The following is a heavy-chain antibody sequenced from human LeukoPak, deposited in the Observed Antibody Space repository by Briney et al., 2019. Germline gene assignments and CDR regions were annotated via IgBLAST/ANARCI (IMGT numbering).Heavy chain of an antibody. J-gene: IGHJ6*03. Sequence: SETLSLTCTVSGGSISSYYWGWIRQPAGKGLEWIGRIYTSGSTNYNPSLKSRVTMSVDTSKNQFSLKLSSVTAADTAVYYCARDLPMTTYYYYMDVWGKGTTVTVSS. CDR1: GGSISSYY. CDR2: IYTSGST. CDR3: ARDLPMTTYYYYMDV. V-gene: IGHV4-4*07. D-gene: IGHD4-11*01.